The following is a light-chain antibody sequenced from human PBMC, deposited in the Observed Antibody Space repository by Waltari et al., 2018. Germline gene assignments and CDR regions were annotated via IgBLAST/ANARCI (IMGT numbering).Light chain of an antibody. CDR1: QSVGTY. Sequence: EIVLTQSPAILSFSPGERATLSCRASQSVGTYLAWSQQRPGQSPRLLIYDASYKATGIPARFSGSGSETDFTLTISSLQPEDFAVYYCQQRRNWPLTFGGGTRVQI. V-gene: IGKV3-11*01. CDR2: DAS. J-gene: IGKJ4*01. CDR3: QQRRNWPLT.